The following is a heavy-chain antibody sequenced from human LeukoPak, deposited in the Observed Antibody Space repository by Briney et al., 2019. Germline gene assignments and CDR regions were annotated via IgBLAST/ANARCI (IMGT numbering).Heavy chain of an antibody. J-gene: IGHJ6*03. CDR1: GFTFDDYA. CDR2: ISWNSGSI. Sequence: GGSLRLSCAASGFTFDDYAMHWVRQAPGKGLEWVSGISWNSGSIGYADSVEGRFTISRDNAKNSLYLQMNSLRAEDMALYYCARTLEFDPDIVVVPAAGYYYMDVWGKGTTVTVSS. CDR3: ARTLEFDPDIVVVPAAGYYYMDV. V-gene: IGHV3-9*03. D-gene: IGHD2-2*01.